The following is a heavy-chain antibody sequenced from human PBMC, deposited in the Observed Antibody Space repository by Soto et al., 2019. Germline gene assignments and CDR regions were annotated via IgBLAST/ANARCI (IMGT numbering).Heavy chain of an antibody. CDR1: GFTFSNYA. Sequence: EVQLLESGGGLLQPGGSLRLSCAASGFTFSNYAMSWVRQAPGKGLEWVSAISGGGDSTYYADSVKGRFTISRDNPRYMLYLQMNSLRAEDTAVYYCAKVSNFWSGSFDCWGQGTLVTVSS. V-gene: IGHV3-23*01. J-gene: IGHJ4*02. CDR2: ISGGGDST. CDR3: AKVSNFWSGSFDC. D-gene: IGHD3-3*01.